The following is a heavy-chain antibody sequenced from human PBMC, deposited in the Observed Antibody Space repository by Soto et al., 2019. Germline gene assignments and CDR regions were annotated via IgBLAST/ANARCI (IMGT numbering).Heavy chain of an antibody. J-gene: IGHJ4*02. V-gene: IGHV1-69*01. CDR3: EGDDGRHSGGIDN. D-gene: IGHD3-16*01. CDR1: GGTFSSDS. Sequence: QVQLVQSGAEVKKPGSSVKVSCKASGGTFSSDSINWVRQAPGQGLEWMGEIIPIFGTANYAQKFQGSVTIPAGESTSIAYMDLSSLRSEDTVEYYGEGDDGRHSGGIDNRGQGTLLTGSS. CDR2: IIPIFGTA.